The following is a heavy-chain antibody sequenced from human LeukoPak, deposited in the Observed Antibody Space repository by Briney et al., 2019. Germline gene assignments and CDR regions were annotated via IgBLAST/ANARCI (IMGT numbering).Heavy chain of an antibody. J-gene: IGHJ4*02. CDR2: ISGSGGST. CDR3: AKSQWYDSSGYYPLFDY. Sequence: GGSLRLSCAASGFTFSSYAMSWVRQAPGKGLEWVSAISGSGGSTYYADSVKGRFTISRDNSKNTLYLQMNSLRAEDTAVYYCAKSQWYDSSGYYPLFDYRGQGTLVTVSS. V-gene: IGHV3-23*01. D-gene: IGHD3-22*01. CDR1: GFTFSSYA.